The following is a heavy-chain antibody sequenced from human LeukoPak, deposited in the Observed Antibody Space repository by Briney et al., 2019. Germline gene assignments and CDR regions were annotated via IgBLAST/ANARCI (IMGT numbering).Heavy chain of an antibody. CDR3: ARKSGSIGCHFDY. J-gene: IGHJ4*02. D-gene: IGHD6-19*01. CDR1: GFTFSTYS. Sequence: GGSLRLSCAASGFTFSTYSMDWVRQAPGKGREWVSDISRSSSTIYYADSVKGRFTISRDNAKNSLYLQMNSLRAEDTALYYCARKSGSIGCHFDYWGQGTLVTVSS. CDR2: ISRSSSTI. V-gene: IGHV3-48*04.